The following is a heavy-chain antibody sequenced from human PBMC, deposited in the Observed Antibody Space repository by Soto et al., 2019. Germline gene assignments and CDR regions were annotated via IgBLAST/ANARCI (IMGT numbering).Heavy chain of an antibody. Sequence: EVQLLESGGGLVQPGGSLRLSCAASGFTFSSYAMSWVRQAPGKGLEWVSAISGSGGSTYYADSVKGRFTISRDNSKNTLYLQMNSLRAEDTAVYYCARVSQHSSSWYGETFDYWGQGTLVTVSS. J-gene: IGHJ4*02. CDR2: ISGSGGST. CDR3: ARVSQHSSSWYGETFDY. V-gene: IGHV3-23*01. CDR1: GFTFSSYA. D-gene: IGHD6-13*01.